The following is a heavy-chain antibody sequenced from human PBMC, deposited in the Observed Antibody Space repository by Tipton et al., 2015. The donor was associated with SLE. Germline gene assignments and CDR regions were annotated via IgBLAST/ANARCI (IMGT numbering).Heavy chain of an antibody. CDR1: GGSISSSTFY. D-gene: IGHD1-14*01. CDR2: IYHGETT. Sequence: GLVKPSETLSLTCTVSGGSISSSTFYWGWIRQPPGGGLEWIGAIYHGETTYYNPSLKCRVTISVDTSRKQLSLRLTSVTAADTAVYYCATPGSVEMTTGHGPDVWGRGTMVTVSS. V-gene: IGHV4-39*07. J-gene: IGHJ3*01. CDR3: ATPGSVEMTTGHGPDV.